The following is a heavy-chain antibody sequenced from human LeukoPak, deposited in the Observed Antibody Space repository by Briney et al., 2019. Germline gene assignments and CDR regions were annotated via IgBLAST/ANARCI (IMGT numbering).Heavy chain of an antibody. CDR1: GGSISSYY. D-gene: IGHD6-19*01. Sequence: SDTLSLTRTVSGGSISSYYWSWIRQPAGKGLEWIGRIYTSGSTNYNPSLKSRVTMSVDTSKNQFSLKLSSVTAADTAVYYCARQPLSGWYVGCFDYWGQGTLVTVSS. CDR3: ARQPLSGWYVGCFDY. CDR2: IYTSGST. J-gene: IGHJ4*02. V-gene: IGHV4-4*07.